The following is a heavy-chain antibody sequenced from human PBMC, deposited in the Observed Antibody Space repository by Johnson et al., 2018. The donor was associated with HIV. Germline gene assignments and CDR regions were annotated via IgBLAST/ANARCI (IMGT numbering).Heavy chain of an antibody. CDR3: TTRLNSGTYWGNYDFDV. CDR1: GFTFRNYL. V-gene: IGHV3-7*03. J-gene: IGHJ3*01. D-gene: IGHD1-26*01. Sequence: VHLVESGGGLVQPGGSLRLSCAASGFTFRNYLMSWVRQAPGKGLEWVANIKEDGSDKYYADSVKGRFTISRDSSKNTLYLQMNNLKAEDTALYYCTTRLNSGTYWGNYDFDVWGQGTMVTVSS. CDR2: IKEDGSDK.